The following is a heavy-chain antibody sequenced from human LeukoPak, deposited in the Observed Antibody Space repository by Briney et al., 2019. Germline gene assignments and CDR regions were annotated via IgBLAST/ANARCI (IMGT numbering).Heavy chain of an antibody. CDR1: GYTFTTYD. D-gene: IGHD5-18*01. CDR2: ISAYNSNT. J-gene: IGHJ4*02. Sequence: ASVKVFWKASGYTFTTYDISWGRPAPGQGPEVKGRISAYNSNTNYAQKLHRSVTMTTDTTTSTAYMELRSLRSDDTAVYYCARALSGYIYVFDYWGQGTLVTVSS. V-gene: IGHV1-18*01. CDR3: ARALSGYIYVFDY.